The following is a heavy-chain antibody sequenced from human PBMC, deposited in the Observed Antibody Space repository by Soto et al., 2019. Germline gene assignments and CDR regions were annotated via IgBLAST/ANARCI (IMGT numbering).Heavy chain of an antibody. CDR2: INHSGST. D-gene: IGHD3-16*01. CDR3: ARGLRYDYVGGVSPFDY. V-gene: IGHV4-34*01. J-gene: IGHJ4*02. Sequence: PSETLSLTCAVYGGSFSGYYWSWIRQPPGKGLEWIGEINHSGSTNYNPSLKSLFTISVDPPKNHFPLKLGLVPPGDTVVYYCARGLRYDYVGGVSPFDYGGQGTRVPVPS. CDR1: GGSFSGYY.